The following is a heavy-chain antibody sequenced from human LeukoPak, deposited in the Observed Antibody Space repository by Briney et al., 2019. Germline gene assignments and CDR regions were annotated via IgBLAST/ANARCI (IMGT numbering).Heavy chain of an antibody. CDR2: IYYSGST. Sequence: SETLSLTCTVSGGSLSSYHWSWIRQPPGKGLEWLGYIYYSGSTNYNPSLKSRVTISVDTSKNQFSLKLSSVTAADTAVYYCARHFGLSATAADYFDYWGQGTLVTVSS. V-gene: IGHV4-59*08. CDR3: ARHFGLSATAADYFDY. J-gene: IGHJ4*02. CDR1: GGSLSSYH. D-gene: IGHD6-25*01.